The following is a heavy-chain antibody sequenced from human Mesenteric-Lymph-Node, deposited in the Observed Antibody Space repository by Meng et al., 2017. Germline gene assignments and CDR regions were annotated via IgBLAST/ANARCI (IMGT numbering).Heavy chain of an antibody. CDR1: GFTFSNCA. CDR2: ISYNGDYT. CDR3: AREWGYERLYYYYGLDV. Sequence: GGSLRLSCAASGFTFSNCAMTWVRQAPGKGLEWVSSISYNGDYTYYADSVKGRFTISRDNAKNTLYLQMNSLRAEDTAVYYCAREWGYERLYYYYGLDVWGQGTTVTVSS. D-gene: IGHD5-12*01. V-gene: IGHV3-23*01. J-gene: IGHJ6*02.